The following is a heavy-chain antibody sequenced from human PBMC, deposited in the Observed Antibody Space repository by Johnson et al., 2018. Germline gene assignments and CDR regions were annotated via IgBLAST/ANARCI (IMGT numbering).Heavy chain of an antibody. V-gene: IGHV1-69*01. CDR1: GGTFSSYA. CDR3: ASLEQLVGDYYYGMDV. J-gene: IGHJ6*02. D-gene: IGHD6-6*01. CDR2: IIPIFGTA. Sequence: VQLVESGAEVKKPGSSVKVSCKASGGTFSSYAISWVRQDPGQGLEWMGGIIPIFGTANYAQKFRGRGTITADESTSKAYMGLSSLRSEDTSVYYCASLEQLVGDYYYGMDVWVQGPTVTVSS.